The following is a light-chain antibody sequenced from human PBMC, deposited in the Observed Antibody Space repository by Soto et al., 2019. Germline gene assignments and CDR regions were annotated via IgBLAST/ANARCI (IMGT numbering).Light chain of an antibody. Sequence: QSALTQPPSASGTPGQRVTISCSGSSSNIGNNNVYWYQQHPETAPKLLIYRNGQRPSGAPDRFSGSKSGTSASLAISGLRSEDEADYYCAGWDDSLSGYVFGPGTKVTVL. CDR3: AGWDDSLSGYV. CDR2: RNG. V-gene: IGLV1-47*01. CDR1: SSNIGNNN. J-gene: IGLJ1*01.